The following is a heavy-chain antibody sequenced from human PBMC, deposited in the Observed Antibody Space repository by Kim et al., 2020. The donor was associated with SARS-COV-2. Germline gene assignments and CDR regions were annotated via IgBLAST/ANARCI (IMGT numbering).Heavy chain of an antibody. V-gene: IGHV4-39*01. J-gene: IGHJ3*02. Sequence: SETLSLTCTVSGGSISSSSYYWGWIRQPPGKGLEWIGSIYYSGSTYYNPSLKXRVTISVDTSKNQFSLKLSSVTAADTAVYYCARRGRQYCSSTSCYTPDAFDIXGQGTMVTVSS. CDR3: ARRGRQYCSSTSCYTPDAFDI. D-gene: IGHD2-2*02. CDR2: IYYSGST. CDR1: GGSISSSSYY.